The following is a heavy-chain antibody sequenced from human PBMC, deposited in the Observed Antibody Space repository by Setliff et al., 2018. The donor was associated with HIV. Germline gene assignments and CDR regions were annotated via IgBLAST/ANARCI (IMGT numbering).Heavy chain of an antibody. Sequence: SETLSLTCAVYGGSLSGYYWSWVRQSPGRGLEWIGEINQSGNTNFNPSLKSRLIISVDTSKSQFSLKLTSVTAADTALYYCASEAWTSYRSSSGYYYYYMDVWGKGTTVTVSS. V-gene: IGHV4-34*01. D-gene: IGHD6-6*01. CDR2: INQSGNT. CDR1: GGSLSGYY. CDR3: ASEAWTSYRSSSGYYYYYMDV. J-gene: IGHJ6*03.